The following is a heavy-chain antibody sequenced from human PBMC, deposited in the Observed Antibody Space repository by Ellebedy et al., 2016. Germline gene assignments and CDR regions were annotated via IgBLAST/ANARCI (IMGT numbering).Heavy chain of an antibody. CDR1: GFDFNRYS. J-gene: IGHJ4*02. CDR2: LSTDSRTI. V-gene: IGHV3-48*02. CDR3: ARDDYYDIFAWDY. Sequence: GESLKISXAASGFDFNRYSMDWVRQAPGKGLEWVSFLSTDSRTIYYADSVKGRFTISRDNAKNSLYLQMNSLRDEDTAVYYCARDDYYDIFAWDYWGQGTLVTVSS. D-gene: IGHD3-22*01.